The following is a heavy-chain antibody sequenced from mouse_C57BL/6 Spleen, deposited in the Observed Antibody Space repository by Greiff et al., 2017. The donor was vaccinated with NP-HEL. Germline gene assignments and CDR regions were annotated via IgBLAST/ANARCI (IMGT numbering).Heavy chain of an antibody. Sequence: VQLQQSGPELVKPGASVKISCKASGYAFSSSWMNWVKQRPGQGLEWIGRIYPGDGDTNYNGKFKGKATLTADKSSSTAYMQLSSLTSEDSAVYFCARETNGGYFDYWGQGTTLTVSS. CDR3: ARETNGGYFDY. D-gene: IGHD4-1*01. J-gene: IGHJ2*01. V-gene: IGHV1-82*01. CDR2: IYPGDGDT. CDR1: GYAFSSSW.